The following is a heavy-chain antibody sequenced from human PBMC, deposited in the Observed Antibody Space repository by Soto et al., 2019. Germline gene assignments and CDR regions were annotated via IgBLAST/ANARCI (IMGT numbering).Heavy chain of an antibody. V-gene: IGHV3-30*18. CDR3: AKDRSGSWAFDY. Sequence: QVQLVESGGGVVEPGRSLRLSCAASGFAFTTYNIHWVRQFPGKGLEWVAVIAYDGSFKTYADSVKGRFIVSGHNPKKMVFLDINMLRHEDTAVYYCAKDRSGSWAFDYWGQGTLVTVSS. J-gene: IGHJ4*02. D-gene: IGHD6-13*01. CDR2: IAYDGSFK. CDR1: GFAFTTYN.